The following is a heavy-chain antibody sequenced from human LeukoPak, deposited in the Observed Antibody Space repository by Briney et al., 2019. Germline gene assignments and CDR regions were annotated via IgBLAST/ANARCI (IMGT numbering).Heavy chain of an antibody. Sequence: SETLSLTCTVSSYSISSGYYWGWIRQPPGKGLAWIGSIYHSGSTYYNPSLKSRVTISVETSKNQFSLKLSSVTAADTAVYYCARDQNYYDSSGYYWGQGTLVTVSS. CDR2: IYHSGST. D-gene: IGHD3-22*01. CDR1: SYSISSGYY. V-gene: IGHV4-38-2*02. CDR3: ARDQNYYDSSGYY. J-gene: IGHJ4*02.